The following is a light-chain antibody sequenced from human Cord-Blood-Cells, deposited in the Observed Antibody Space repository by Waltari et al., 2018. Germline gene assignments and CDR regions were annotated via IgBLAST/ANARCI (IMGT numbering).Light chain of an antibody. Sequence: EIVLTQSPGTLSLSPGERATLSCRASQSVSSSYLAWYQQKPGQAPRLFIDGASSRATGIPDRFSGSGSGTDFTLTISRLEPEDFAVYYCQQYGSSPPITFGQGTKLEIK. CDR3: QQYGSSPPIT. J-gene: IGKJ2*01. V-gene: IGKV3-20*01. CDR2: GAS. CDR1: QSVSSSY.